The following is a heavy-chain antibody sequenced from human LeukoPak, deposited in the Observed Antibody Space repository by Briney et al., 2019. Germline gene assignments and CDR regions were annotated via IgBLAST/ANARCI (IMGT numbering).Heavy chain of an antibody. J-gene: IGHJ3*02. CDR2: IKQDGSEK. V-gene: IGHV3-7*01. CDR1: GFTFSSYW. Sequence: GGSLRLSCAASGFTFSSYWMSWVRQAPGKGLEWVANIKQDGSEKYYVDSVKGRFTISRDNAKNSLYLQMNSLRAEDTAVYYCARIGNSHSSGWARDAFDIWGQGTMVTVSS. CDR3: ARIGNSHSSGWARDAFDI. D-gene: IGHD6-19*01.